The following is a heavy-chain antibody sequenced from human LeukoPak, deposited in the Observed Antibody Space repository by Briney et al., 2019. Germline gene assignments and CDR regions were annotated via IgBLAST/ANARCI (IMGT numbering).Heavy chain of an antibody. V-gene: IGHV4-4*07. D-gene: IGHD3-10*01. CDR1: GGSISSYY. CDR2: IYTRGST. J-gene: IGHJ4*02. Sequence: SETLSLTCTVSGGSISSYYWSWIRQPAGKGLEWIGRIYTRGSTNYNPSLKSRVTMSVDTSKNQFSLKLSSVTAADTAVYYCARDDVGAGGYYFDYWGQGTLVTVSS. CDR3: ARDDVGAGGYYFDY.